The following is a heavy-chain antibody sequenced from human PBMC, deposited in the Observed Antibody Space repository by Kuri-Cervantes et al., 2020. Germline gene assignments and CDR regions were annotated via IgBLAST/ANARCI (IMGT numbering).Heavy chain of an antibody. D-gene: IGHD1-14*01. CDR1: GFTFSSYG. V-gene: IGHV3-33*01. CDR3: ARYRGQFDY. Sequence: LSLTCAASGFTFSSYGMHWVRQAPGKGLEWVAVIWYDGSNKYYADSVKGRFTISRDNSKNTLYLQMNSLRTEDTAVYYCARYRGQFDYWGQGTLVTVSS. J-gene: IGHJ4*02. CDR2: IWYDGSNK.